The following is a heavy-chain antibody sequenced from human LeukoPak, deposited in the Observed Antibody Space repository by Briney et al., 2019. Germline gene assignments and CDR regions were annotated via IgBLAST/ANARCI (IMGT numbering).Heavy chain of an antibody. CDR2: IYYSGST. CDR1: GGSISSYY. V-gene: IGHV4-59*08. J-gene: IGHJ6*02. Sequence: SETLSLTCTVSGGSISSYYWSWIRQPPGKGLEWIGYIYYSGSTNYNPSLKSRVTISVDTSKNQFSLKLSSVTAADTAVYYCARAEKYSYGYSPDDGARTAYGMDVWGQGTTVTVSS. CDR3: ARAEKYSYGYSPDDGARTAYGMDV. D-gene: IGHD5-18*01.